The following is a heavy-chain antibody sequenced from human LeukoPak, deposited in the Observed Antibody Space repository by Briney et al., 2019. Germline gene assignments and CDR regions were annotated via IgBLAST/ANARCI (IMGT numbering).Heavy chain of an antibody. V-gene: IGHV1-69*05. CDR2: IIPIFGTA. CDR1: GGTFISYA. D-gene: IGHD3-3*01. Sequence: SVKVSCKASGGTFISYAISRVRQAPGQGLEWMGVIIPIFGTANYAQKFQGRVTITTDASTSTAYMELSSLRSEDTAVYYCARAHRYYDFWSGYPDYWGQGTLVTVSS. CDR3: ARAHRYYDFWSGYPDY. J-gene: IGHJ4*02.